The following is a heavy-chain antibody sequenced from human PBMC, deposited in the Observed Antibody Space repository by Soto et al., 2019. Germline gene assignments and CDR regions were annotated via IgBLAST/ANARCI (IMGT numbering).Heavy chain of an antibody. D-gene: IGHD2-2*01. CDR2: IYYSGST. CDR1: GGSISSGGYY. CDR3: ARDVRVPAAFNWFDP. J-gene: IGHJ5*02. Sequence: QVQLQESGPGLVKPSQTLSLTCTVSGGSISSGGYYWSWICQHPGKGLEWIGYIYYSGSTYYNPSLKSRVTISVDTSKNQFSLKLSSVTAADTAVYYCARDVRVPAAFNWFDPWGQGTLVTVSS. V-gene: IGHV4-31*03.